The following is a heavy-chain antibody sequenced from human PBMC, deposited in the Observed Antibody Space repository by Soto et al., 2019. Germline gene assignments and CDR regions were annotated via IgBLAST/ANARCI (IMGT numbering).Heavy chain of an antibody. CDR1: GFTFSSYA. Sequence: SLRLSCAASGFTFSSYAMGWVRQAPGKGLEWVSAISGSGGSTYYADSVKGRFTISRDNSKNTLYLQMNSLRAEDTAVYYCAKVPTKSIAADYWGQGTLVTVSS. D-gene: IGHD6-13*01. CDR3: AKVPTKSIAADY. J-gene: IGHJ4*02. V-gene: IGHV3-23*01. CDR2: ISGSGGST.